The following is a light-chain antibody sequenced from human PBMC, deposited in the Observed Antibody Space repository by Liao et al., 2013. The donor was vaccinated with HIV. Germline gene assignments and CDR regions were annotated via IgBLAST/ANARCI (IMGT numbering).Light chain of an antibody. V-gene: IGLV3-12*02. J-gene: IGLJ2*01. Sequence: SYELTQPHSVSVATAQMARITCGGNNIGSKAVHWYQQKPGQDPVLVIYSDSNRPSGIPARFSGSNSANTATLTISRVDTGDEADYYCQLWDGSRGHVLFGGGTKLSVL. CDR2: SDS. CDR3: QLWDGSRGHVL. CDR1: NIGSKA.